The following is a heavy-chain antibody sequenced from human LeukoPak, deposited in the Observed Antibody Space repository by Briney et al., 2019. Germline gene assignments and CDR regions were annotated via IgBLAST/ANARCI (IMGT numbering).Heavy chain of an antibody. Sequence: ESGPTLVKPTQTLTLTCTFSGFSLSTSGVGVGWIRQPPGKALEWLALIDWNDDKRYSPSLKSRLTITKDTSKNQVVLTMTNMDPVDTATYYCARTDYDFWSGYYPNWFDPWGQGTLVTVSS. V-gene: IGHV2-5*01. J-gene: IGHJ5*02. CDR1: GFSLSTSGVG. CDR2: IDWNDDK. CDR3: ARTDYDFWSGYYPNWFDP. D-gene: IGHD3-3*01.